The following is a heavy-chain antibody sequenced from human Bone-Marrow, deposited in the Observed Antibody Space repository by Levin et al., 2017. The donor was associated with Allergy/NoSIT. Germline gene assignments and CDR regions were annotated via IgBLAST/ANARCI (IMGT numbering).Heavy chain of an antibody. J-gene: IGHJ5*02. CDR2: VDPENGET. Sequence: AASVKVSCKISADTFTDYSIHWVQQAPGRGLEWMGLVDPENGETEYAEKFQGRVTIIANISTDTAYMEIRGLRSEDTAVYYCATEAYDFWGRRWFDPWGQGTLVAVSS. D-gene: IGHD3/OR15-3a*01. V-gene: IGHV1-69-2*01. CDR3: ATEAYDFWGRRWFDP. CDR1: ADTFTDYS.